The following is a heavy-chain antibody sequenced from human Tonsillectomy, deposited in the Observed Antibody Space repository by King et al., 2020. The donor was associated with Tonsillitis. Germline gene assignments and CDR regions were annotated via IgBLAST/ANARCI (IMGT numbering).Heavy chain of an antibody. CDR1: GGSISSGDYY. CDR3: ARVDYGDYVPDDY. J-gene: IGHJ4*02. CDR2: IYYSGST. D-gene: IGHD4-17*01. V-gene: IGHV4-30-4*01. Sequence: QLQESGPGLVKPSQTLSLTCTVSGGSISSGDYYWSWIRQPPGKGLEWIGYIYYSGSTYYNSSLKSRITISIDTSKNQFSLKLSSVTAADPAVYYCARVDYGDYVPDDYWGQGTLVTVSS.